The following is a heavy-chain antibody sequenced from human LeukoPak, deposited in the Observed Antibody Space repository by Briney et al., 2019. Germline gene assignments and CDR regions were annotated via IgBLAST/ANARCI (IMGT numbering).Heavy chain of an antibody. CDR2: IKQDGSEK. V-gene: IGHV3-7*01. D-gene: IGHD6-13*01. CDR3: VGERPSSSWYDF. CDR1: EFTFSTYL. Sequence: GGSLRLSCAASEFTFSTYLMTWVRQAPGKGLEWVANIKQDGSEKYYADSVRGRFTISRDNGKKSLYLQMNSLRVEDTAVYYCVGERPSSSWYDFWGQGTLVTVSS. J-gene: IGHJ5*01.